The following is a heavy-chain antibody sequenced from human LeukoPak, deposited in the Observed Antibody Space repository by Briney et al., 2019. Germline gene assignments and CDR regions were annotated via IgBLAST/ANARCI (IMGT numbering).Heavy chain of an antibody. D-gene: IGHD3-16*01. V-gene: IGHV1-2*07. J-gene: IGHJ5*02. CDR2: INPKNGGT. Sequence: ASVKVSCKTSGYTFIGYYMHWVRQAPGQGLEWMGWINPKNGGTNYAPSFQGRVTMTRDRSIGTVYMEQTRLTSDDTAVYYCARASFWESPVNWFDPWGQGTLVTVSS. CDR1: GYTFIGYY. CDR3: ARASFWESPVNWFDP.